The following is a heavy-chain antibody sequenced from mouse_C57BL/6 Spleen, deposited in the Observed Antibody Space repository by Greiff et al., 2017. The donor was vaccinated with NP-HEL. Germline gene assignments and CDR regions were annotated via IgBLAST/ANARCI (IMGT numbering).Heavy chain of an antibody. CDR3: ARGGGNSDAMDY. Sequence: QVQLQQSGAELVKPGASVKISCKASGYAFSSYWMNWVKQRPGKGLEWIGQIYPGDGDTNYNGKFKGKATLTADKSSSTAYMQLSSLTSEDSAVYFCARGGGNSDAMDYWGQGTSVTVSS. CDR1: GYAFSSYW. V-gene: IGHV1-80*01. CDR2: IYPGDGDT. J-gene: IGHJ4*01.